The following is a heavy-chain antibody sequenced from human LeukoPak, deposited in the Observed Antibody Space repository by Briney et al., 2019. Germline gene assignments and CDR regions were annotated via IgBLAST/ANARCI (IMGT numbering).Heavy chain of an antibody. Sequence: ASVTVSCKASGYSFISYYIHWVRQAPGQGLEWMGMIDPSSDTTNYAQKFQGRISMTRDTSTSTVYVDLSSLTSEDTAMYYCARPRSLQPKSPFDCWGQGTLVTVSS. J-gene: IGHJ4*02. CDR1: GYSFISYY. D-gene: IGHD5-24*01. CDR2: IDPSSDTT. CDR3: ARPRSLQPKSPFDC. V-gene: IGHV1-46*01.